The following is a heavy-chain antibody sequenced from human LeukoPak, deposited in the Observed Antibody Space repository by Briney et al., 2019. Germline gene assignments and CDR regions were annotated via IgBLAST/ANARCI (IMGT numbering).Heavy chain of an antibody. V-gene: IGHV1-46*01. CDR2: INPSGGST. D-gene: IGHD5-24*01. J-gene: IGHJ4*02. CDR1: GYTFTSYY. CDR3: ARENGRWLHDY. Sequence: ASVKVSCKASGYTFTSYYMHWVRQAPGQGQEWMGIINPSGGSTSYAQKFQGRVTMTRDTSTSTVYMELSSLRSEDTAVYYCARENGRWLHDYWGQGTLVTVSS.